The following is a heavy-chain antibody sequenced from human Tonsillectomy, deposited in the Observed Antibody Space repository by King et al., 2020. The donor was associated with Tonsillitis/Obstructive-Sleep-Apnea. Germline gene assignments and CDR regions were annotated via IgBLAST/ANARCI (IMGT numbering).Heavy chain of an antibody. CDR3: AGVLAFRPTVYYMDV. CDR1: RGSISSGGYY. D-gene: IGHD3-3*02. V-gene: IGHV4-31*01. J-gene: IGHJ6*03. CDR2: VYYNGNT. Sequence: VPLQESGPGLAKPSQTLSLTCTVSRGSISSGGYYWSWVRQPPGKGLEWIGYVYYNGNTHFNPSLKSPVTISIDTSKNQFSLKMSSVTAADTAVYYCAGVLAFRPTVYYMDVWGRGTTVTVSS.